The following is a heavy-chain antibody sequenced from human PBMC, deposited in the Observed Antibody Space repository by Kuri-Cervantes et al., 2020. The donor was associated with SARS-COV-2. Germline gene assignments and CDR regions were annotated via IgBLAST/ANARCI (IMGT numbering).Heavy chain of an antibody. CDR3: ASHPLSGSSDYYYYYYMDV. CDR2: IIPIFGTA. Sequence: SVKVSCRASGGTFSSYAISWVRQAPGQGLGWMGGIIPIFGTANYAQKFQGRVTITTDESTSTAYMELSSLRSEDTAVYYCASHPLSGSSDYYYYYYMDVWGKGTTVTVSS. CDR1: GGTFSSYA. V-gene: IGHV1-69*05. J-gene: IGHJ6*03. D-gene: IGHD1-26*01.